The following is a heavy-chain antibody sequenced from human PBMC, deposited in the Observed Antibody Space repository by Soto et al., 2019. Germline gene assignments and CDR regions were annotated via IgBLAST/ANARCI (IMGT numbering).Heavy chain of an antibody. V-gene: IGHV4-59*12. CDR3: ARDPAP. Sequence: SETLSLTCTVSGGSISSYYWSWIRQSPGKGLEWIGYIYYTGRTNYNPSLKSRVTFSVDTSKNQFSLKLTSVTAADTAVYYCARDPAPWGQGTLVTVSS. CDR1: GGSISSYY. CDR2: IYYTGRT. J-gene: IGHJ5*02.